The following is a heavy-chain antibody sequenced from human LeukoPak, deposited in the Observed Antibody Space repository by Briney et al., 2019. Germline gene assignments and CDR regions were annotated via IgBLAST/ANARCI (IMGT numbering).Heavy chain of an antibody. V-gene: IGHV3-48*03. CDR2: ISSNGSTI. CDR3: AELGITMIGGV. CDR1: GFTFSSYV. D-gene: IGHD3-10*02. Sequence: GGSLRLSCAASGFTFSSYVMHWVRQAPGKGLEWVSYISSNGSTIYYADSVKGRFTISRDNAKNSLYLQMNSLRAEDTAVYYCAELGITMIGGVWGKGTTVTISS. J-gene: IGHJ6*04.